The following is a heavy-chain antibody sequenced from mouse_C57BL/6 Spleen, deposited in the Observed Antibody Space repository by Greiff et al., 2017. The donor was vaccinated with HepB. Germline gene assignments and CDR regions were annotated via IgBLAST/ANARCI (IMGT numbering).Heavy chain of an antibody. Sequence: VQLQPSGPELVRPGASVKISCQASGYSFKSSVISGVMQRNGQGLEWIGEIYPRSGNTYSNEKFKGKATLTADNASSTAYMELRSLTSEDSAVYFCARRELGAYWYFDVWGTGTTVTVSS. CDR3: ARRELGAYWYFDV. J-gene: IGHJ1*03. V-gene: IGHV1-81*01. CDR1: GYSFKSSV. CDR2: IYPRSGNT. D-gene: IGHD4-1*01.